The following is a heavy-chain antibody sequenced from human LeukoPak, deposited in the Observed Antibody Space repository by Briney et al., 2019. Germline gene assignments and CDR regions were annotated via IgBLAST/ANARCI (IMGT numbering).Heavy chain of an antibody. CDR1: GGSISSGSYY. CDR2: IYTSGST. D-gene: IGHD6-13*01. V-gene: IGHV4-61*02. CDR3: ARDGTAAGTFDY. Sequence: PSETLSLTCTVSGGSISSGSYYWSWIRQPAGKGLEWIGRIYTSGSTNYNPSLKSRVTISVDTSKNQFSLKLSSVTAAGTAVYYCARDGTAAGTFDYGGQGTLVTVSS. J-gene: IGHJ4*02.